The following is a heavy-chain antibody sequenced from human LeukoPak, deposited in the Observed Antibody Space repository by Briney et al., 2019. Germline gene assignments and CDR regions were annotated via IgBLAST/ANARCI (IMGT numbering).Heavy chain of an antibody. V-gene: IGHV4-59*01. CDR1: GGSISSYY. Sequence: PSETLSLTCTVSGGSISSYYCNWMRQPPGKGLEWIGYVYKTGTTNYNPSLKSRVTISADTSKNQFSLKLNSVSAADTAVYSCVTGTGWRPDYWGQGTLVTVSS. J-gene: IGHJ4*02. CDR2: VYKTGTT. D-gene: IGHD2-21*02. CDR3: VTGTGWRPDY.